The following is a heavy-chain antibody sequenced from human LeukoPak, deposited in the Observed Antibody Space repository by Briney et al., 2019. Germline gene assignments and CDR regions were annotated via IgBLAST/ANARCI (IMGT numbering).Heavy chain of an antibody. V-gene: IGHV4-30-4*08. J-gene: IGHJ4*02. CDR3: ARAPTMVRGVIDY. CDR1: GGSISSGDYY. Sequence: PSETLSLTCTVSGGSISSGDYYWSWIRQPPGKGLEWIGYIYYSGSTYYNPSLKSRVTISVDTSKNQFSLKLSSVTAADTAVYYCARAPTMVRGVIDYWGQGTLVTVSS. D-gene: IGHD3-10*01. CDR2: IYYSGST.